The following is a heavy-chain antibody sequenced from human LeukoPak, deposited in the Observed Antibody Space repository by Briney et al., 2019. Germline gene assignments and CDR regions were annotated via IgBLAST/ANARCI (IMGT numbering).Heavy chain of an antibody. CDR1: GGSFSGYY. J-gene: IGHJ6*03. D-gene: IGHD3-10*01. CDR2: INHIGST. Sequence: SETLSLTCAVYGGSFSGYYWSWIRQPPGKGLEWIGEINHIGSTNYNPSLKSRVTISVDTSKNQFSLKLSSVTAADTAVYYCARHMGSGGRYYYYMDVWGKGTTVTISS. CDR3: ARHMGSGGRYYYYMDV. V-gene: IGHV4-34*01.